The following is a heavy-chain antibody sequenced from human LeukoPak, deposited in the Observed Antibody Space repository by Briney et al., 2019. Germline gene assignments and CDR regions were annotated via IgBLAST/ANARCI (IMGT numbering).Heavy chain of an antibody. CDR1: GGSFSGYY. D-gene: IGHD2-15*01. CDR2: INHSGST. J-gene: IGHJ4*02. CDR3: ARVGYCSGGSCYTIDY. V-gene: IGHV4-34*01. Sequence: PSETLSLTCAVYGGSFSGYYWSWIRQPPGKGREWIGEINHSGSTNYNPSLKSRVTISVDTSKNQFSLKPSSVTAADTAVYYCARVGYCSGGSCYTIDYWGQGTLVTVSS.